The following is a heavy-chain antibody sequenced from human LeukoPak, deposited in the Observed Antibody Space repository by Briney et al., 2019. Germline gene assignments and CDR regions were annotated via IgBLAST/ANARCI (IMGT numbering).Heavy chain of an antibody. CDR1: GGSISSSSYY. CDR3: ARVIVVVPAAIIWNWFDP. CDR2: IYYSGST. Sequence: SETLSLTCTASGGSISSSSYYWGWIRQPPGKGLEWIGSIYYSGSTYYNPSLKSRVTISVDTSKNQFSLKLSSVTAADTAVYYCARVIVVVPAAIIWNWFDPWGQGTLVTVSS. D-gene: IGHD2-2*01. V-gene: IGHV4-39*01. J-gene: IGHJ5*02.